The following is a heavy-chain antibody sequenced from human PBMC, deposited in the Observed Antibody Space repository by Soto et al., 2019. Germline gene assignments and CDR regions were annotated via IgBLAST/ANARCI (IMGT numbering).Heavy chain of an antibody. CDR3: AKDRRSSGWYDY. V-gene: IGHV3-30*18. CDR1: GFTLSSYG. J-gene: IGHJ4*02. D-gene: IGHD6-19*01. Sequence: GGSLRLSCAASGFTLSSYGVHWVRQDTGTGLERVAVISYDGSNKYYADSVKGRFTISRDNSKNTLYLQMNSLRAEDTAVYYCAKDRRSSGWYDYLGQGALVTVSS. CDR2: ISYDGSNK.